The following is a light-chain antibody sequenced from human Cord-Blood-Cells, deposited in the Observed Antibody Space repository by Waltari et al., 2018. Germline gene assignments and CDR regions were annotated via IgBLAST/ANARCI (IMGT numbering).Light chain of an antibody. CDR1: QSVSSSY. V-gene: IGKV3-20*01. CDR3: QQYGSSPLT. Sequence: EIVLTQSPGTLSLSPGERATLSCRASQSVSSSYLAWYQQKPGQAPRLLFYGASSRATGIPDRFSGSGSGTDFTLTISRLEPEDFAVYYCQQYGSSPLTFGGGTKVGIK. CDR2: GAS. J-gene: IGKJ4*01.